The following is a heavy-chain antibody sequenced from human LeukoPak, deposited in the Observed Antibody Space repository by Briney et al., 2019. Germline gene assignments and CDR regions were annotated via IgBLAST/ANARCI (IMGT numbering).Heavy chain of an antibody. CDR3: ARDFVRGGSWYWGFDAFDI. CDR1: GFPFSGSW. V-gene: IGHV3-7*01. CDR2: IKQDGSEK. Sequence: GGSLRLSCAASGFPFSGSWMDWVRQAPGKGLEWVANIKQDGSEKYYVDSVKGRFTISRDNAKNPLYLQMNSLRAEDTAVYYCARDFVRGGSWYWGFDAFDIWGQGTMVTVSS. D-gene: IGHD6-13*01. J-gene: IGHJ3*02.